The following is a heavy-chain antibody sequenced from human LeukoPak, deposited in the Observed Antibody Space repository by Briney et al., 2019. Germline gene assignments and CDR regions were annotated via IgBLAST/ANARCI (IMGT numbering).Heavy chain of an antibody. CDR3: ARDAGIAAAGPSYDY. CDR2: ISSSGSTI. J-gene: IGHJ4*02. V-gene: IGHV3-48*03. Sequence: GGSLRLSCAASGFTFSSYEMNWVRQAPGKGLEWVSYISSSGSTIYYADSVKGRFTISRDNAKNSLYLQMNSLRAEDTALYYCARDAGIAAAGPSYDYWGQGTLVTVSS. D-gene: IGHD6-13*01. CDR1: GFTFSSYE.